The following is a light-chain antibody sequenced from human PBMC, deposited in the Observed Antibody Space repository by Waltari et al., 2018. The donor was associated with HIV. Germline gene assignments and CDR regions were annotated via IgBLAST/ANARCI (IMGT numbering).Light chain of an antibody. CDR2: GDD. CDR3: QAFDSDSQWV. CDR1: SASIVTNY. J-gene: IGLJ3*02. Sequence: NLVLTQPHSASESPGETVTISCTGTSASIVTNYVQWYQQRPGSAPTTVIYGDDQRPSGVPGRFSGSIDTSSNSASLTISGLRPEDEGDYYCQAFDSDSQWVFGGGTRLTVL. V-gene: IGLV6-57*02.